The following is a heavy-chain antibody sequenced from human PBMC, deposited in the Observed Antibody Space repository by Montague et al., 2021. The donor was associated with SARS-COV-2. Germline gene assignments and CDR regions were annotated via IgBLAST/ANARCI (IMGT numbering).Heavy chain of an antibody. V-gene: IGHV4-39*01. D-gene: IGHD3-10*01. CDR3: AIHRGRGRGALDWFDP. CDR2: IDYSGST. CDR1: GDSIDSRYYY. Sequence: SETLSLTCSVSGDSIDSRYYYCGWVRQPPGKGLEWIGSIDYSGSTSYNPSLKSRVTLSVDTSKHHFSLKLNSVAAADAAVYFCAIHRGRGRGALDWFDPWGQGTLVTVSS. J-gene: IGHJ5*02.